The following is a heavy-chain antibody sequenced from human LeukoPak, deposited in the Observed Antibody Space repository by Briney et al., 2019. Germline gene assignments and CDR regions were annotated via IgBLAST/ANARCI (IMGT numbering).Heavy chain of an antibody. CDR3: ARGGSSWYGNWFDP. V-gene: IGHV1-3*01. CDR1: GYTFTSYA. D-gene: IGHD6-13*01. CDR2: VNAGNGNT. Sequence: GASVKVSCKASGYTFTSYAMHWVRQAPGQRLEWMGWVNAGNGNTKYSQKFQGRVTITRDTSASTAYMELSSLRSEDTAVYYCARGGSSWYGNWFDPWGQGTLVSVSS. J-gene: IGHJ5*02.